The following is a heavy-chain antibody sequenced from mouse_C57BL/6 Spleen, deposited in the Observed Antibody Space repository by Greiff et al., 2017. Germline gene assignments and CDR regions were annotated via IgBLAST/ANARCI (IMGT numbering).Heavy chain of an antibody. CDR1: GFTFSSYA. D-gene: IGHD1-1*01. CDR3: TRDGGLRRNYFDY. Sequence: EVMLVESGEGLVKPGGSLKLSCAASGFTFSSYAMSWVRQTPEQRLEWVAYISSGGDYIYYADTVKGRFTISRDNARNTLYLQMSSLKSEDTAMYYCTRDGGLRRNYFDYGGQGTTLTVSS. CDR2: ISSGGDYI. J-gene: IGHJ2*01. V-gene: IGHV5-9-1*02.